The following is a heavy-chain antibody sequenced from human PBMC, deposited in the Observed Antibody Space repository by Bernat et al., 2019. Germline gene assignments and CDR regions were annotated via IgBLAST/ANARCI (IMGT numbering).Heavy chain of an antibody. CDR3: ARDSTINARGEFGY. CDR2: VNTGDGTT. V-gene: IGHV1-3*04. Sequence: QDYLVQSGAEVKKPGASVKVSCKASGYSFTVYDIHWVRQGPGQRPEWMGWVNTGDGTTKYSQKFQGRVTITRDTSASTAYMELSSLRSEDTAVYYCARDSTINARGEFGYWGQGTPVTVSA. D-gene: IGHD2-8*01. CDR1: GYSFTVYD. J-gene: IGHJ4*02.